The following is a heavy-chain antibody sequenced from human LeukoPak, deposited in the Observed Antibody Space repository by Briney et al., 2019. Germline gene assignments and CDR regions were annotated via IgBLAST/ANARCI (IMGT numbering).Heavy chain of an antibody. Sequence: GGSLRLSCAASGFTFDDYAMHWVRQAPGKGLEWVSGTSRNSGSIGYADSVKGRFTISRDNAKNSLYLQMNSLRAGDTALYYCAKDMGIAAAGAIDYWGQGTLVTVSS. CDR1: GFTFDDYA. V-gene: IGHV3-9*01. CDR2: TSRNSGSI. D-gene: IGHD6-13*01. J-gene: IGHJ4*02. CDR3: AKDMGIAAAGAIDY.